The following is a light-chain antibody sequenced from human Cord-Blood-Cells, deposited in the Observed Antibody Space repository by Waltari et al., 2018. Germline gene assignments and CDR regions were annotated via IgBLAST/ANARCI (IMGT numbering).Light chain of an antibody. CDR1: SSDVGGYNY. V-gene: IGLV2-14*01. J-gene: IGLJ3*02. CDR3: SSYTSSSTWV. CDR2: DVS. Sequence: QSALTQPASVPGSPGQSITISCTGTSSDVGGYNYVPWYQQHPGKAPKPMIYDVSNRPSGVSNRFSGSKSGNTASLTISGLQAEDEADYYCSSYTSSSTWVFGGGTKLTVL.